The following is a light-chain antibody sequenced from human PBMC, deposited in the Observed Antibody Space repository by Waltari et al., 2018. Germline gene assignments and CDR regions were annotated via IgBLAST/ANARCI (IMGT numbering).Light chain of an antibody. CDR1: QSISSY. J-gene: IGKJ1*01. CDR3: QQRSGGPT. Sequence: EVVLTQSPATLSLSPGERAILSCRASQSISSYLEWYQQKPCQAPRLLIYGASNRATGIPARFSGSGSGTDFTLTISSLEPEDFAVYYCQQRSGGPTFGQGTKVEIK. V-gene: IGKV3-11*01. CDR2: GAS.